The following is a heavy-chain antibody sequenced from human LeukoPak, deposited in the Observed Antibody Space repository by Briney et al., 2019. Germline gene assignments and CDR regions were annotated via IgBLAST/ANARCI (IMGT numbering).Heavy chain of an antibody. CDR2: IRYDGSNK. V-gene: IGHV3-30*02. Sequence: GGSLRLSCAASGFTFTNYGMHWVRQAPGKGLEWVASIRYDGSNKYYADSVKGRFTISRDNSKNMLELQMNSLTTEDTAVYYCTREVWYDALSFDYWGQGTLVSVSS. CDR1: GFTFTNYG. CDR3: TREVWYDALSFDY. J-gene: IGHJ4*02. D-gene: IGHD2-15*01.